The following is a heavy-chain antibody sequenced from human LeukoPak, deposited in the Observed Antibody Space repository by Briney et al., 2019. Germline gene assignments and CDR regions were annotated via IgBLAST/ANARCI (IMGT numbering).Heavy chain of an antibody. CDR1: GFTFSSYA. V-gene: IGHV3-30-3*01. J-gene: IGHJ6*02. Sequence: HPGRSLRLSCVASGFTFSSYAMHWVRQAPGKGLEWVAVISYDGSNKYYADSVKGRFTISRDNSKNTLYLQMNSLRAEDTAVYYCARGEATAGYYYYGMDVWGQGTTVTVSS. CDR3: ARGEATAGYYYYGMDV. D-gene: IGHD6-13*01. CDR2: ISYDGSNK.